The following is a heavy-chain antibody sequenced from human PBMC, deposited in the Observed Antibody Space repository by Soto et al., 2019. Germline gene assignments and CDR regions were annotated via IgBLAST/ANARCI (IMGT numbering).Heavy chain of an antibody. J-gene: IGHJ6*02. V-gene: IGHV1-46*01. CDR3: ARTVAAAGTSIHYGMDV. CDR2: INPSGGST. Sequence: ASVKVSCKASGYTFTSYYMHWVRQAPGQGLEWMGIINPSGGSTSYAQKFQGRVTMTRDTSTSTVYMELSRLRSDDTAVYYCARTVAAAGTSIHYGMDVWGQGTSVTVSS. D-gene: IGHD6-13*01. CDR1: GYTFTSYY.